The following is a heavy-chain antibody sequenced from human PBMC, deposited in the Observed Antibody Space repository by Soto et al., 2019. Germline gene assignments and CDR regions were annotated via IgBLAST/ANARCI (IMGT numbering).Heavy chain of an antibody. CDR3: ARTSGSYYVGYYGMDV. CDR2: IYPGDSDT. J-gene: IGHJ6*02. D-gene: IGHD1-26*01. Sequence: GLAWMGIIYPGDSDTRYSPSFQGQVTISADKSISTAYLQWSSLKASDTAMYYCARTSGSYYVGYYGMDVWGQGTTVTVSS. V-gene: IGHV5-51*01.